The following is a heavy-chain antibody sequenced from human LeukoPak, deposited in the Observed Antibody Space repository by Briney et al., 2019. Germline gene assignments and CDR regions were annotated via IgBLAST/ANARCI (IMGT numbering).Heavy chain of an antibody. CDR3: ARAQKQLGNFDY. CDR1: GGSISSHY. J-gene: IGHJ4*01. CDR2: IYYSGST. Sequence: PSVTLSLTCTVSGGSISSHYWSWIRQPPGKGLEWIGYIYYSGSTNYNPSLKSRVTISVDTSKNQFSLKLSSVTAADTAVYYCARAQKQLGNFDYWGQGTQVTVSS. D-gene: IGHD6-6*01. V-gene: IGHV4-59*11.